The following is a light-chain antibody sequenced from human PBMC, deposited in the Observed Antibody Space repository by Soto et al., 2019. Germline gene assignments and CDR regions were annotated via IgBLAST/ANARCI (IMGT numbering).Light chain of an antibody. V-gene: IGLV4-69*01. J-gene: IGLJ3*02. CDR2: LNSDGSH. CDR1: SGHCSYT. CDR3: QTWGTGIRV. Sequence: QSVLTQSPSASASLGASVKLTCTLSSGHCSYTIAWHQQQPEKGPRYLMKLNSDGSHSKGDGIPDRFSGSSSGAERYLTISSLQSEDEADYYCQTWGTGIRVFGGGTQLT.